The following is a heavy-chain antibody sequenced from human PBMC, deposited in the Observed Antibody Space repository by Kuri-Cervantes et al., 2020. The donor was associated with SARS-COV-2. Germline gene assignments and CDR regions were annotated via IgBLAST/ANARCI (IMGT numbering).Heavy chain of an antibody. CDR3: ARHVGCSSTSCDGYNWFDP. J-gene: IGHJ5*02. V-gene: IGHV4-59*05. Sequence: GSLRLSCTVSGGSISSYYWSWIRQPAGKGLEWIGSIYYSGSTYYNPSLKSRVTISVDTSKNQFSLKLSSVTAADTAVYYCARHVGCSSTSCDGYNWFDPWGQGTLVTVSS. D-gene: IGHD2-2*01. CDR1: GGSISSYY. CDR2: IYYSGST.